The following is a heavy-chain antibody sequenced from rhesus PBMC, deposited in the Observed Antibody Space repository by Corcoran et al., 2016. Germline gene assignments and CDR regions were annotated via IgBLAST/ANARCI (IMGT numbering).Heavy chain of an antibody. CDR3: AGKPGIAAGADY. V-gene: IGHV4-99*01. J-gene: IGHJ4*01. CDR1: GSTIYSGYF. D-gene: IGHD6-25*01. CDR2: ISVRSGSI. Sequence: QVQLQESGPGLVKPSETLSLTCTVSGSTIYSGYFWGWIRQPPGKGLEYIAYISVRSGSIYYNPSLKSRVTISRDTSKNQFSLQLTSVTAADTAVYYCAGKPGIAAGADYWGQGVLVTVSS.